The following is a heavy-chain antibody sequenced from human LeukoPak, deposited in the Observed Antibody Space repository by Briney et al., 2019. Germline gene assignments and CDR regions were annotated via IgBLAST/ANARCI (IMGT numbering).Heavy chain of an antibody. CDR2: ISGVAGST. V-gene: IGHV3-23*01. J-gene: IGHJ4*02. D-gene: IGHD3-16*01. CDR1: GLTFNNYA. Sequence: PGGSLRLSCAASGLTFNNYAMRWVRQAPGRGVEGVSCISGVAGSTYYADSLKGGFTSLRDNSQNTLHLQTNSLRAEDTAMYYCARGMGASTHYFDYWGQGTLVTVSS. CDR3: ARGMGASTHYFDY.